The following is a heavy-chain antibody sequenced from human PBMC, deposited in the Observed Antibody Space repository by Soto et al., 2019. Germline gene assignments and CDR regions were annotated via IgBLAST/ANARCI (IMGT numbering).Heavy chain of an antibody. Sequence: ASVKVSCKASGYTFTSYDINWVRQATGQGLEWMGWMNPNSGNTGYAQKFQGRVTMTRNTSISTAYMELSSLRSEDTAVYYCARGDRGAYCTNGVCYFFDYWGQGTLVTVSS. J-gene: IGHJ4*02. V-gene: IGHV1-8*01. CDR1: GYTFTSYD. CDR2: MNPNSGNT. CDR3: ARGDRGAYCTNGVCYFFDY. D-gene: IGHD2-8*01.